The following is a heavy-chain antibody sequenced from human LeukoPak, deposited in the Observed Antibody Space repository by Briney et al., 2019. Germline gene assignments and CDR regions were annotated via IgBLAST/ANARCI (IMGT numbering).Heavy chain of an antibody. J-gene: IGHJ5*02. V-gene: IGHV4-34*01. CDR3: ARGRTRVPYNWFDP. CDR2: INHSGST. D-gene: IGHD1-1*01. CDR1: GFTFSSYW. Sequence: GSLRLSCAASGFTFSSYWMHWVRQAPGKGLEWIGEINHSGSTNYNPSLKSRVAISVDTSKNQFSLKLSSVTAADTAVYYCARGRTRVPYNWFDPWGQGTLVTVSS.